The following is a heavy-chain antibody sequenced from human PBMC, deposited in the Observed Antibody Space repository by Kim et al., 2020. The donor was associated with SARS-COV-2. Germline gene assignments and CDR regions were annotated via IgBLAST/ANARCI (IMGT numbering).Heavy chain of an antibody. Sequence: ASVKVSCKASGYNFTNYDINWVRQAPGQGLEWVGWMNPNSGNTDYAQKFQGRVTLTRDISTSTTYMELSSLRSEDTATYYCVKAGIAHRGWFNPWGQGTLVIDSS. CDR3: VKAGIAHRGWFNP. CDR1: GYNFTNYD. D-gene: IGHD3-16*01. J-gene: IGHJ5*02. V-gene: IGHV1-8*01. CDR2: MNPNSGNT.